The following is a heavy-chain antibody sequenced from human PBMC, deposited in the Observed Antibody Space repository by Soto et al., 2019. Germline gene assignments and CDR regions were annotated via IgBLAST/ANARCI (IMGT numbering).Heavy chain of an antibody. V-gene: IGHV3-66*01. Sequence: GGSLRLSCAASGFTVSSNYMSWVRQAPGKGLEWVSVIYSGGSTYYADSVKGRFTISRDNSKNTLYLQMNSLRAEDTAVYYCAREDLRLEAFDIWGQGTMVTVSS. CDR3: AREDLRLEAFDI. J-gene: IGHJ3*02. CDR1: GFTVSSNY. CDR2: IYSGGST. D-gene: IGHD4-17*01.